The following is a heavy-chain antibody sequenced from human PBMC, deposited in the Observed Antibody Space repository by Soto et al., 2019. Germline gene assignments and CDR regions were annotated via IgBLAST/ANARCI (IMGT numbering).Heavy chain of an antibody. Sequence: QMQLVQSGPEVKKPGPSLKVSCKASGFTFTSSAVQWVRQARGQRLEGLGWIVVGSGDTNYAQKFQERVTITRDMTTSTAYMELSSLRSEDTAVYYCAADPADYGDYEYYYYYYGMDVWGQGTTVTVSS. V-gene: IGHV1-58*01. CDR3: AADPADYGDYEYYYYYYGMDV. CDR2: IVVGSGDT. J-gene: IGHJ6*02. D-gene: IGHD4-17*01. CDR1: GFTFTSSA.